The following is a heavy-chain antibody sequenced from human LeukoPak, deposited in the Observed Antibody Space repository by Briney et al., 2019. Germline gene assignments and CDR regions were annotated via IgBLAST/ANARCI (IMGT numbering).Heavy chain of an antibody. CDR1: GGSFSSGSYY. CDR2: IYFSGST. J-gene: IGHJ4*02. Sequence: PSEILSLTCTVSGGSFSSGSYYWSWIRQPPGKGLDWIGYIYFSGSTNYNPSLKSRVTISLDTSKNQFSLRLSSVTAADTAVYYCARVVGNYFDYWGQGTLVTVSS. V-gene: IGHV4-61*01. CDR3: ARVVGNYFDY. D-gene: IGHD2-15*01.